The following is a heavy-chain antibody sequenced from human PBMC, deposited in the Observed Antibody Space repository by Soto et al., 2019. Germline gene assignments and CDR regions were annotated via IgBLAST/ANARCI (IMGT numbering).Heavy chain of an antibody. J-gene: IGHJ5*02. Sequence: QVQLVESGGGVVQPGRSLRLSCAASGFTFSSYAMHWVRQAPGKGLEWVAVISYDGSNKYYADSVKGRFTISRDNSKNTLYLQMNSLRAEDTAVYYCARDQGTRFDPWGQGTLVTVSS. CDR1: GFTFSSYA. V-gene: IGHV3-30-3*01. D-gene: IGHD1-1*01. CDR3: ARDQGTRFDP. CDR2: ISYDGSNK.